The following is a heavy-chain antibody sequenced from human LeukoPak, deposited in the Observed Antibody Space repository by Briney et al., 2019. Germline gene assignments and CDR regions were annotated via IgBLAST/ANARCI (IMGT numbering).Heavy chain of an antibody. D-gene: IGHD1-26*01. J-gene: IGHJ6*02. CDR3: AKRIRASIVDYYYGMDV. CDR2: ISYDGSNK. CDR1: GFTFSTYG. Sequence: GGSLRLSCAASGFTFSTYGIHWVRQAPGKGLEWVAVISYDGSNKYYADSVKGRFTISRDNSKNTLYLQMNSLRAEDTAVYYCAKRIRASIVDYYYGMDVWGQGTTVTVSS. V-gene: IGHV3-30*18.